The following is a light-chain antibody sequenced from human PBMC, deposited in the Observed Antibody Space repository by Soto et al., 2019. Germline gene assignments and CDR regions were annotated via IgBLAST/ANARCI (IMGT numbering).Light chain of an antibody. CDR1: QTISSN. V-gene: IGKV3-15*01. Sequence: EIALTQSPGTLSLSPWERATLSCRASQTISSNLAWYQQKPGQAPRLLIYGASTRATGIPARFSGSGSGTEFTLPISSLQSEDLAVYYCQQYNEWPLWTFGQGTKVDIK. CDR2: GAS. CDR3: QQYNEWPLWT. J-gene: IGKJ1*01.